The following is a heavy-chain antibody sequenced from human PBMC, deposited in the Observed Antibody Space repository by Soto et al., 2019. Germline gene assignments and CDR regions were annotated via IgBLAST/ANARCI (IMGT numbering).Heavy chain of an antibody. Sequence: GGSLRLSCAASGFTFSSYWMSWVRQAPGKGLEWVANIKQDGSDKYYWDSVKGRFTISRDNAKNSLYLQMNSLRAEATALYYCASSPVYRYYYYYMDVWGKGTTVTVSS. CDR3: ASSPVYRYYYYYMDV. V-gene: IGHV3-7*01. D-gene: IGHD3-16*02. J-gene: IGHJ6*03. CDR2: IKQDGSDK. CDR1: GFTFSSYW.